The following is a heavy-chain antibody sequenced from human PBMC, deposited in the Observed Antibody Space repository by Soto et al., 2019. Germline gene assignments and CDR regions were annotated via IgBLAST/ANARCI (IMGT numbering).Heavy chain of an antibody. Sequence: ASVKVSSKASGYTFTSYGISWVRQAPGQGLEWMGWISAYNGNTNYAQKLQGRVTMTTDTSTSTAYMELRSLRSDATAAYYCASYEFYWLFDCDYWGQGTLVTVSS. D-gene: IGHD3-9*01. CDR1: GYTFTSYG. CDR2: ISAYNGNT. J-gene: IGHJ4*02. CDR3: ASYEFYWLFDCDY. V-gene: IGHV1-18*01.